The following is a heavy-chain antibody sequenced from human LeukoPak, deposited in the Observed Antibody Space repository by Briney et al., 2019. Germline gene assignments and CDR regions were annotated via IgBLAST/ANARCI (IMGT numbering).Heavy chain of an antibody. CDR3: ARDYSTVTTFFDY. CDR1: GFTFISYS. Sequence: GGSLRLSCAASGFTFISYSMNWVRQAPGKGLEWVSSISSSSSYIYYADSVKGRFTISRDNAKNSLYLQMNSLRAEDTAVYYCARDYSTVTTFFDYWGQGTLVTVSS. V-gene: IGHV3-21*01. CDR2: ISSSSSYI. J-gene: IGHJ4*02. D-gene: IGHD4-17*01.